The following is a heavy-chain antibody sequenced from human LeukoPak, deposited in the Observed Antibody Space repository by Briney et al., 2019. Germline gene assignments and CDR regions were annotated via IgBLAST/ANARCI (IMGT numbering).Heavy chain of an antibody. V-gene: IGHV3-53*01. CDR2: IYSGGST. J-gene: IGHJ4*02. Sequence: PGGSLRLSCAASGFTVSSNYMSWVRQAPGKGLEWVSVIYSGGSTYYADSVKGRFTISRDDAKNSLYLQMNSLRAEDTAVYYCARENFGQIDYWGQGTLVTVSS. D-gene: IGHD3-10*01. CDR1: GFTVSSNY. CDR3: ARENFGQIDY.